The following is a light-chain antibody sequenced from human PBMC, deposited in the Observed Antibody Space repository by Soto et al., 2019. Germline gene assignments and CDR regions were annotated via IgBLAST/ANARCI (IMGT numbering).Light chain of an antibody. CDR1: SSDVGSYNL. CDR2: EVS. Sequence: QSALTQPASVSGSPGQSITISCTGTSSDVGSYNLVSWYQQYPGKAPKLMIYEVSKRPSGVSNRFSGSKSGNTASLTISGRQAEDEADYYCCSYAGSSTFEVFGGGTKVTVL. V-gene: IGLV2-23*02. J-gene: IGLJ3*02. CDR3: CSYAGSSTFEV.